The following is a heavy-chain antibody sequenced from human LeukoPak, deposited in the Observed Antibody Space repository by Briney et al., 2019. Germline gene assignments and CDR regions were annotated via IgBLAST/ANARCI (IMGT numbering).Heavy chain of an antibody. Sequence: GGSLRLSCAASGFTFSSYAMHWVRQAPGKGLEWVAVISYDGSNKYYADSVKGRFTISRDNSKNTLYLQMNSLRAEDTAVYYCARGSAITMIVGDVFGYWGQGTLVTVSS. CDR1: GFTFSSYA. V-gene: IGHV3-30-3*01. D-gene: IGHD3-22*01. CDR2: ISYDGSNK. CDR3: ARGSAITMIVGDVFGY. J-gene: IGHJ4*02.